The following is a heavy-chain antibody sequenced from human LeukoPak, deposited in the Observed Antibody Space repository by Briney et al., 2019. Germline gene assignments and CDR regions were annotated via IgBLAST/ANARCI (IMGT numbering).Heavy chain of an antibody. V-gene: IGHV4-39*07. Sequence: SETLSLTCTVSGGSISSSSYYWGWIRQPPGKGLEWIGSIYYSGSTYYNPSLKSRVTISVDTSKNQFSLKLSSVTAADTAVYYCANSTYDSSGYYFDYWGQGTLVTVSS. CDR3: ANSTYDSSGYYFDY. D-gene: IGHD3-22*01. J-gene: IGHJ4*02. CDR2: IYYSGST. CDR1: GGSISSSSYY.